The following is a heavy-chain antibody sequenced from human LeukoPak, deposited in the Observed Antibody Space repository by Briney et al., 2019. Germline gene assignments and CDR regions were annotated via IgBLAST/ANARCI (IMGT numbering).Heavy chain of an antibody. V-gene: IGHV4-59*01. J-gene: IGHJ4*02. Sequence: SETLSLTCTVSGGSISSYYWSWIRQPPGKGLEWVGYIYYSGSTNYNPSLKHRVTISVDTSKNQFSLKLSPVTAADTAVYDCARDSSGEGQQLEGFDYWGQGTLVTVSS. CDR1: GGSISSYY. CDR3: ARDSSGEGQQLEGFDY. CDR2: IYYSGST. D-gene: IGHD6-13*01.